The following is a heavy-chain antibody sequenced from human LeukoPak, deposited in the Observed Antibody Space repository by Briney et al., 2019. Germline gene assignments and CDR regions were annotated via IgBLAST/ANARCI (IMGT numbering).Heavy chain of an antibody. Sequence: PSETLSLTCTVSGGSISSYYWSWIRQPPGKGLEWIGYIYYSGSTNYNPSLKSRVTISVDTSKNQFSLKLSSVTAADTAVYYCARRRYGSGSYYADAFDIWGQGTMVTVSS. J-gene: IGHJ3*02. CDR2: IYYSGST. CDR1: GGSISSYY. CDR3: ARRRYGSGSYYADAFDI. D-gene: IGHD3-10*01. V-gene: IGHV4-59*12.